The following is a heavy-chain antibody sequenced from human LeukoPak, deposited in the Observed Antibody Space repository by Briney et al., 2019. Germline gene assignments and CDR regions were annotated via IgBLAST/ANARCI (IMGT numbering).Heavy chain of an antibody. CDR2: ISTDGSSR. J-gene: IGHJ4*02. CDR1: GFTFSNYW. D-gene: IGHD3-16*01. V-gene: IGHV3-74*01. Sequence: PGGSLRLSCAASGFTFSNYWMHWVRQAPGKGLVWVSRISTDGSSRNYADSVKGRFTISRDNAKNTLYLQMNSLRAEDTAVYYCARDGGGSDYWGQGTLVTVSS. CDR3: ARDGGGSDY.